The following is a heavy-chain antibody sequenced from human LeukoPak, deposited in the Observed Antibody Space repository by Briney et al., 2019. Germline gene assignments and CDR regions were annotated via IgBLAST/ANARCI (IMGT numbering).Heavy chain of an antibody. Sequence: SETLSLTCTVSGGSISRYYWSWIRQPQGKGKGWIGYVYDGGCTNLKPSHKRRVTISVDSSKNHLSLKQNSVPAADEAVYYRARVHYCSGGTCSETSFDLWRQGTLVTVST. CDR1: GGSISRYY. J-gene: IGHJ4*02. D-gene: IGHD2-15*01. V-gene: IGHV4-59*01. CDR3: ARVHYCSGGTCSETSFDL. CDR2: VYDGGCT.